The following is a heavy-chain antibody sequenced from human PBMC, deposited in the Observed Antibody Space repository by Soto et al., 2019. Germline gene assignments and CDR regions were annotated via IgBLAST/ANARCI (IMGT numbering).Heavy chain of an antibody. V-gene: IGHV5-10-1*01. J-gene: IGHJ6*02. CDR1: GYSFTSYW. D-gene: IGHD6-6*01. CDR2: IDPSDSYT. Sequence: PGESLKISCKGSGYSFTSYWISWVRQMPGKGLEWMGRIDPSDSYTNYSPSSQGHVTISADKSISTAYLQWSSLKASDTAMYYCASTAAPGENYYYGMDFWGQGTTVTVSS. CDR3: ASTAAPGENYYYGMDF.